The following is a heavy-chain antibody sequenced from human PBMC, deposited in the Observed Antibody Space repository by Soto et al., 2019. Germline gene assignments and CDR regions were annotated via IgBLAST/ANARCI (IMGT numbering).Heavy chain of an antibody. CDR2: ISYDGSNK. D-gene: IGHD3-10*01. Sequence: GGSLRLSCAASGFTFNIYGMHWVRQAPDKGLEWVALISYDGSNKYYADSVKGRFTISRDNSKNTLYLQMNSLRAEDTAVYYCARGGVGMDVWGQGTTVTVSS. CDR1: GFTFNIYG. V-gene: IGHV3-30*03. J-gene: IGHJ6*02. CDR3: ARGGVGMDV.